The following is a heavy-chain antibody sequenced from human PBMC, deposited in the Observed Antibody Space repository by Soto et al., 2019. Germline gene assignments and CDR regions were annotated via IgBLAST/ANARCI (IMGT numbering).Heavy chain of an antibody. CDR1: GGSISSGGYY. Sequence: SETLSLTCTVSGGSISSGGYYWSWIRQHPGKGLEWIGYIYYSGSTYYNPSLKSRVTISVDTSKNQFSLKLSSVTAADTAVYYCARGVYYYDSSGFSNWFDPWGQGTLVTV. D-gene: IGHD3-22*01. CDR3: ARGVYYYDSSGFSNWFDP. J-gene: IGHJ5*02. CDR2: IYYSGST. V-gene: IGHV4-31*03.